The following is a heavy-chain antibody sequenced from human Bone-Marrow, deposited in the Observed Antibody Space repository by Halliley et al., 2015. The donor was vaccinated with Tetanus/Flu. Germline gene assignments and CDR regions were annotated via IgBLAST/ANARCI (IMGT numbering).Heavy chain of an antibody. Sequence: TLSLTCSVSGGPIRTTSYYWGWIRQPPGKGPEWIGSIYYTGNTYYNPSLKSRVTISADTSKNQFFLKLNSVTAADTAVYYCVRPDYVDYLGYYYGMDVWGQGTTVTVSS. CDR1: GGPIRTTSYY. J-gene: IGHJ6*02. V-gene: IGHV4-39*01. CDR2: IYYTGNT. D-gene: IGHD3-16*01. CDR3: VRPDYVDYLGYYYGMDV.